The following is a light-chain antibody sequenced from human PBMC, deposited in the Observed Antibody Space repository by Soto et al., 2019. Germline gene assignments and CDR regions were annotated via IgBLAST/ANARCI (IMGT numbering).Light chain of an antibody. V-gene: IGLV2-14*01. CDR1: SSDIGGYDY. Sequence: QSALTQPASVSGSPGQSVTLSCTGTSSDIGGYDYASWYQRHPGKAPKLIIYDVNNRPSGVSNRFSGSKSGNTASLAITGLQAEDEAEYYCPSYASSSSHVVFGGGTKLTVL. CDR3: PSYASSSSHVV. J-gene: IGLJ2*01. CDR2: DVN.